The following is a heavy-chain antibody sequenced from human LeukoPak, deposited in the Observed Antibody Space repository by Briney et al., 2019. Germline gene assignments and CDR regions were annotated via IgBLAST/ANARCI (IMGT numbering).Heavy chain of an antibody. V-gene: IGHV5-51*01. J-gene: IGHJ5*02. CDR3: ARPIGTITMIRGVIRRSGWFDP. CDR2: IYPTDSDI. D-gene: IGHD3-10*01. CDR1: GYDFITYW. Sequence: GESLKISCKGSGYDFITYWISWVRQMPGKGLEWMGIIYPTDSDITYSPSFQGQVTISADKSVSTAYLQWSSLKASDTAMYYCARPIGTITMIRGVIRRSGWFDPWGQGTLVTVSS.